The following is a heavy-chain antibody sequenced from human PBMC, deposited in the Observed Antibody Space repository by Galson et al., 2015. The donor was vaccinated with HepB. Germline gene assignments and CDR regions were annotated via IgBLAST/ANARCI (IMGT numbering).Heavy chain of an antibody. CDR3: ARINDYSNYYYYYGMDV. J-gene: IGHJ6*02. D-gene: IGHD4-11*01. Sequence: TLSLTCTVSGGSISSGDYYWSWIRQPPGKGLEWIGYIYYSGSTYYNPSLKSRVTISVDTSKNQFSLKLSSVTAADTAVYYCARINDYSNYYYYYGMDVWGQGTTVTVSS. CDR2: IYYSGST. CDR1: GGSISSGDYY. V-gene: IGHV4-30-4*01.